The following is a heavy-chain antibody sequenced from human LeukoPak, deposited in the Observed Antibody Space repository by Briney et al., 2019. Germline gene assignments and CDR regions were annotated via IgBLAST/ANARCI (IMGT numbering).Heavy chain of an antibody. Sequence: GASVKVSCKASGYTFTSYDINWVRQATGQGLEWMGWMNPNSGNTGYAQKFQGRVTITRNTSISTAYMELSSLRSEDTAVYYCARGNGYCSSTSCSNWFDPWGQGTLVTVSS. CDR1: GYTFTSYD. D-gene: IGHD2-2*01. V-gene: IGHV1-8*03. J-gene: IGHJ5*02. CDR3: ARGNGYCSSTSCSNWFDP. CDR2: MNPNSGNT.